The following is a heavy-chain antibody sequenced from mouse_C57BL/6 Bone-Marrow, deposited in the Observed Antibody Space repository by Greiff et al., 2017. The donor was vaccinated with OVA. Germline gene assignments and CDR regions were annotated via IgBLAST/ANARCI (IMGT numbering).Heavy chain of an antibody. CDR1: GYTFTGYE. D-gene: IGHD1-1*01. V-gene: IGHV1-15*01. CDR2: IDPETGGT. Sequence: QVQLQQPGAELVRPGASVTLSCKASGYTFTGYEMHWVKQTPVHGLEWIGAIDPETGGTAYNQKFKGKAILTADKSSSTAYMELRILTSEDSAVYYCTRYYGSPFDYWGQGTTLTVSS. J-gene: IGHJ2*01. CDR3: TRYYGSPFDY.